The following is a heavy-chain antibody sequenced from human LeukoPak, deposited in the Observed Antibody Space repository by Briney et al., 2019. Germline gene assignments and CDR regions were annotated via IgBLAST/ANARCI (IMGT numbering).Heavy chain of an antibody. Sequence: GGSLRVSCMASGYTFGDYVIRWVRQAPGKGLEWGGFIRSKTYGRTTVYAVCVKGRFTISREDCKNIAYTQMNSMNTEDTAVYYSTRDQDGEYPNSYFDYWGQGTLVTVSS. CDR2: IRSKTYGRTT. CDR1: GYTFGDYV. D-gene: IGHD2/OR15-2a*01. V-gene: IGHV3-49*04. CDR3: TRDQDGEYPNSYFDY. J-gene: IGHJ4*02.